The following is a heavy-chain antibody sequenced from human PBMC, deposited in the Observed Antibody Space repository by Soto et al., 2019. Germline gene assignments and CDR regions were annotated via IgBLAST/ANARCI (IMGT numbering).Heavy chain of an antibody. D-gene: IGHD6-19*01. Sequence: QVQLVESGGGVAQPGRSLRLSCAASGFTFSGYGMAWVRQAPGKGLEWVAVISYDGSKVNYVDLVKGRFTISRDNSKNTLPLQLNSLRPEDTAVYYCAAHHGSSGGLKASYSFDYWGPGTLVTVSS. CDR2: ISYDGSKV. J-gene: IGHJ4*02. V-gene: IGHV3-30*03. CDR1: GFTFSGYG. CDR3: AAHHGSSGGLKASYSFDY.